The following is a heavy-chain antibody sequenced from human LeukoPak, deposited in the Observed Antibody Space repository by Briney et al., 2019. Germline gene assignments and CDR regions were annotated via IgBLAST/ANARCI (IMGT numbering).Heavy chain of an antibody. V-gene: IGHV3-33*08. Sequence: PGGSLRLSCAASGFTFSSYAMSWVRQAPGKGLEWVAVIWYDGSNKYYADSVKGRFTISRDNSKNMLYLQMNSLRAEDTAVYYCARGLGIAAAGVDYWGQGTLVTVSS. D-gene: IGHD6-13*01. J-gene: IGHJ4*02. CDR1: GFTFSSYA. CDR2: IWYDGSNK. CDR3: ARGLGIAAAGVDY.